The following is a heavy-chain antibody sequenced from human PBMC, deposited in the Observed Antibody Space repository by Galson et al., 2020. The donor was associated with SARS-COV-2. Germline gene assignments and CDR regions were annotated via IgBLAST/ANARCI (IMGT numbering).Heavy chain of an antibody. CDR3: ASPMIAFGEVMIKYFDY. D-gene: IGHD3-16*01. CDR2: IYHSGNT. CDR1: PYSINNGYY. J-gene: IGHJ4*02. V-gene: IGHV4-38-2*02. Sequence: SKTLSLTCTVSPYSINNGYYCGWIRQPPGNGLEWIGTIYHSGNTYNNPSLKSRVTIPADTSKNQLSLKLSSVTAADTAVYYCASPMIAFGEVMIKYFDYWGQGTLVTVAS.